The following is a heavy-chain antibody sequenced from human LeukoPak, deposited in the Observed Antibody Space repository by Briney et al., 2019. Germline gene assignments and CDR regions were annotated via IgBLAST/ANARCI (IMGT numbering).Heavy chain of an antibody. CDR1: GYTFTGYY. D-gene: IGHD1-26*01. J-gene: IGHJ4*02. CDR2: MNPNSGST. CDR3: ARGKWELLVIFDY. V-gene: IGHV1-8*03. Sequence: GASVKVSCKASGYTFTGYYMHWVRQATGQGLEWMGWMNPNSGSTGYAQKFQGRVTITRNTSISTAYMELSSLRSEDTAVYYCARGKWELLVIFDYWGQGTLVTVSS.